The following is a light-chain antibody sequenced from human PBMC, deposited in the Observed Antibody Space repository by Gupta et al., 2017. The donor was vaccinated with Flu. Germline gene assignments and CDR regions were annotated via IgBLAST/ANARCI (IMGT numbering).Light chain of an antibody. CDR3: QQDDDIPIT. Sequence: SLGERATINCRSSQSVFYSSTNANYLAWYQQKPGQPPQLLISWASTRASGVPGRFSGSGSGTDFTLTISGLQAEDVAVYYCQQDDDIPITFGGGTKVEIK. CDR2: WAS. CDR1: QSVFYSSTNANY. J-gene: IGKJ4*01. V-gene: IGKV4-1*01.